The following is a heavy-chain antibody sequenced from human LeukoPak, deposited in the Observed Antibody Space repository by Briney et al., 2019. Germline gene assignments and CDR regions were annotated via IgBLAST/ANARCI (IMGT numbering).Heavy chain of an antibody. CDR3: ARADMATITIDY. V-gene: IGHV3-48*03. J-gene: IGHJ4*02. CDR1: GFTLRTFE. Sequence: GGSLRLSCAASGFTLRTFEMNWVRQAPGKGLEWVSYISSSGSNIYYADSVKGRFTISRDNAKNSLYLQMNSLRVEDTAVYYCARADMATITIDYWGQGTLVTVSS. D-gene: IGHD5-24*01. CDR2: ISSSGSNI.